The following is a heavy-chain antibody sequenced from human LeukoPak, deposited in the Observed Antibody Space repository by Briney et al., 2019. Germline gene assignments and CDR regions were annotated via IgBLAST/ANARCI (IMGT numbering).Heavy chain of an antibody. CDR2: ISGSGGST. V-gene: IGHV3-23*01. CDR3: AKAPNMIVVVIDY. Sequence: GGSLRLSCAASGFTISSYGMSWVRQAPGKGLEWDSAISGSGGSTYYADSVKGRFTISRDNSKNTLYLQMNSLRAEDTAVYYCAKAPNMIVVVIDYWGQGTLVTVSS. D-gene: IGHD3-22*01. CDR1: GFTISSYG. J-gene: IGHJ4*02.